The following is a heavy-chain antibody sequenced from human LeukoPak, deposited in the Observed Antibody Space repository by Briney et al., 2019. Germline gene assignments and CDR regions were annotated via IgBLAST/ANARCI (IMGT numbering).Heavy chain of an antibody. CDR1: GFTFSRYS. CDR3: SRVSVGEYQLLCLDY. CDR2: ISSSSSTI. Sequence: PGGSLRLSCAASGFTFSRYSMNWVRQAPGKGLEGVSHISSSSSTIYYADSVKGRFTISRDNAKNSVFLQINSLRAGDNAVDYWSRVSVGEYQLLCLDYWGQGTLVSVSS. D-gene: IGHD2-2*01. V-gene: IGHV3-48*01. J-gene: IGHJ4*02.